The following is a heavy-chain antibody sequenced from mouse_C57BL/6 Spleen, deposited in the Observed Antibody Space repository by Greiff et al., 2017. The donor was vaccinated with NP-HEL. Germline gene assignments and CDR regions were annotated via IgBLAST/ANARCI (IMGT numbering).Heavy chain of an antibody. D-gene: IGHD2-1*01. CDR1: GFNIKDDY. J-gene: IGHJ2*01. V-gene: IGHV14-4*01. CDR3: TRGPYGNLYYFDY. Sequence: EVKLVESGAELVRPGASVKLSCTASGFNIKDDYMHWVKQRPEQGLEWIGWIDPENGDTEYASKFQGKATITADTSSNTAYLQLSSLTSEDTAVYYCTRGPYGNLYYFDYWGQGTTLTVSS. CDR2: IDPENGDT.